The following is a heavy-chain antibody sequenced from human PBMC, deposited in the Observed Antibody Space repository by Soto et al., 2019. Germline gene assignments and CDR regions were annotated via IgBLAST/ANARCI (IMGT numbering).Heavy chain of an antibody. CDR3: ARGRLGIDY. CDR2: ISYDGSNK. CDR1: GFTFSSYA. Sequence: QVQLVESGGGVVQPGRSLRLSCAASGFTFSSYAMHWVRQAPGKGLEWVAVISYDGSNKYYADSVKGRFTISRDNSKNPLYLQMNSLRAEDTAVYYCARGRLGIDYWGQGTLVTVSS. D-gene: IGHD3-9*01. V-gene: IGHV3-30-3*01. J-gene: IGHJ4*02.